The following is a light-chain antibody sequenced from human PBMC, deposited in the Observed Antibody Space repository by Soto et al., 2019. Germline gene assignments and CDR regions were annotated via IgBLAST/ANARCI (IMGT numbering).Light chain of an antibody. J-gene: IGKJ2*01. Sequence: DIVLTQSPATLSLSPGDTATLSCRASHSIGSSPFAWYQQRPGQSPRLVIYGSSSRAPGIPDRFTGAASGTAGALTDFTLTISSLEPEDFAVYFCHQYGSSPFTFGQGTKLEIK. CDR2: GSS. V-gene: IGKV3-20*01. CDR1: HSIGSSP. CDR3: HQYGSSPFT.